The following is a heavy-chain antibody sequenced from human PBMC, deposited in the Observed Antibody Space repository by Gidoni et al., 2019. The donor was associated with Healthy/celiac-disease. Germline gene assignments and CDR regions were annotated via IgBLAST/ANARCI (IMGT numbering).Heavy chain of an antibody. V-gene: IGHV3-21*01. D-gene: IGHD3-16*02. CDR1: GFTFSSYS. Sequence: EVQLVESGGGLVKPGGSLRLSCAASGFTFSSYSMNWVRQAPGKGLEWVSSISSSSSYIYYADSVKGRFTISRDNAKNSLYLQMNSLRAEDTAVYYCASRNGGELSFDYWGQGTLVTVSS. J-gene: IGHJ4*02. CDR3: ASRNGGELSFDY. CDR2: ISSSSSYI.